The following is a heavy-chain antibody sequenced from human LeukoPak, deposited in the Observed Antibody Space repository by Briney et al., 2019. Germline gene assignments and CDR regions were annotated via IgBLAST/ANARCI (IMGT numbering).Heavy chain of an antibody. J-gene: IGHJ4*02. CDR1: GFTFNNYA. CDR3: AKDQRFGDLDDY. V-gene: IGHV3-23*01. Sequence: GGSLRLSCAASGFTFNNYAMSWVRQAPGKGLGWVSAISGTGATTYYADSVKGRFAISRDNSKNTLYLQMSSLRAEDTAVYYCAKDQRFGDLDDYRGQGTLVTVSS. CDR2: ISGTGATT. D-gene: IGHD3-10*01.